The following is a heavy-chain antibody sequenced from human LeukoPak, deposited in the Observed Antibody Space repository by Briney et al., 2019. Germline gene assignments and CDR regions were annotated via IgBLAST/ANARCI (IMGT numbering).Heavy chain of an antibody. Sequence: GGSLRLSCVASGFTFSSYSMNWVRQAPGKGLEWVSYISTSRTTIYYADSVKGRFTISRDNAKNSVDLQMNSLRAEDTAVYYCARGAAMDGPYNWFDPWGQGTLVTVSS. CDR2: ISTSRTTI. J-gene: IGHJ5*02. V-gene: IGHV3-48*01. CDR3: ARGAAMDGPYNWFDP. CDR1: GFTFSSYS. D-gene: IGHD2-8*01.